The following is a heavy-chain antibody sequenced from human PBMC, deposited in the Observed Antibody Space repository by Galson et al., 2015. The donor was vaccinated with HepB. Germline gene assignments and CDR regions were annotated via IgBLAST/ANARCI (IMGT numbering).Heavy chain of an antibody. J-gene: IGHJ4*02. Sequence: LRLSCAASGFTFSSYAMHWVRQAPGKGLEWVAVISYDGSNKYYADSVKGRFTISRDNSKNTLYLHMNSLRAEDTAVYYCARCDYVWGSYLAAPFDYWGQGTLVTVSS. V-gene: IGHV3-30-3*01. CDR2: ISYDGSNK. D-gene: IGHD3-16*02. CDR3: ARCDYVWGSYLAAPFDY. CDR1: GFTFSSYA.